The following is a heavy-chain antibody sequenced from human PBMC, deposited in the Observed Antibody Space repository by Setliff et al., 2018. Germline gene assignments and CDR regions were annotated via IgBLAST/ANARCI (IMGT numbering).Heavy chain of an antibody. CDR3: ARDLEGITFGGVIASHPFDY. J-gene: IGHJ4*02. D-gene: IGHD3-16*02. CDR1: GYTFTGYY. V-gene: IGHV1-2*02. CDR2: INPNSGGT. Sequence: GASVKVSCKASGYTFTGYYMHWVRQAPGQGLEWMGWINPNSGGTNYAQKLQGRVTMTTDTSTSTAYMELRSLRSDDTAVYYCARDLEGITFGGVIASHPFDYWGQGTLVTVSS.